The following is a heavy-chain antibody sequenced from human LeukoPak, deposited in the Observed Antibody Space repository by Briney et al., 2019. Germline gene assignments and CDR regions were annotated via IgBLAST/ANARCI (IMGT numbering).Heavy chain of an antibody. V-gene: IGHV4-4*09. Sequence: SETLSLTCTVSGGSISSYYWSWIRQPPGKGLEWIGYIYTSGSTNYNPSLKSRVTISVDTSKNQFSLKLSSVTAADTAVYYCARHSGTRYDFWSGYYTPEYFQHWGQGTLVTVSS. CDR3: ARHSGTRYDFWSGYYTPEYFQH. CDR2: IYTSGST. J-gene: IGHJ1*01. D-gene: IGHD3-3*01. CDR1: GGSISSYY.